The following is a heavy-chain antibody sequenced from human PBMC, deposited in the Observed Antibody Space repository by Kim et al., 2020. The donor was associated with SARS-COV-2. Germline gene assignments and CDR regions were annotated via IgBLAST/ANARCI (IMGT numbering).Heavy chain of an antibody. Sequence: SETLSLTCAVYGGSFSGYYWSWIRQPPGKGLEWIGEINHSGSTNYNPSLKSRVTISVDTSKNQFSLKLSSVTAADTSVYYCARSNYYGSGSYYKGHKEPFDYWGQGTLVTVSS. J-gene: IGHJ4*02. V-gene: IGHV4-34*01. CDR2: INHSGST. CDR1: GGSFSGYY. CDR3: ARSNYYGSGSYYKGHKEPFDY. D-gene: IGHD3-10*01.